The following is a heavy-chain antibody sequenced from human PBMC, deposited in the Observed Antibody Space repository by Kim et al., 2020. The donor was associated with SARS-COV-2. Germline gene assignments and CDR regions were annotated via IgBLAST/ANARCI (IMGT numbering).Heavy chain of an antibody. Sequence: ASVKVSCKASGYIFTTYAMNWVRQAPGQGLEWMGWINTNTGNPTYAQGLTGRFVFSLDTSVSTAYLQISSLKAEDTAVYYCARRMIRGVNRGTMDVWGQGTTVTVSS. CDR2: INTNTGNP. CDR3: ARRMIRGVNRGTMDV. CDR1: GYIFTTYA. D-gene: IGHD3-10*01. V-gene: IGHV7-4-1*02. J-gene: IGHJ6*02.